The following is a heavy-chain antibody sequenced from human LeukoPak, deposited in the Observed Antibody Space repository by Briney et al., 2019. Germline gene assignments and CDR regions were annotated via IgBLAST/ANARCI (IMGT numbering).Heavy chain of an antibody. CDR3: ARLRNYYDSSGYYWVFDY. D-gene: IGHD3-22*01. Sequence: SETLSLTCTVSGDSSSNSYWSWIRQPPGRGLEYIGYMYHSGSTNYNPSLKSRVTILVDTSKKQFSLKLSSVTVADTAIYYCARLRNYYDSSGYYWVFDYWGQGILVTVSS. V-gene: IGHV4-59*01. CDR2: MYHSGST. J-gene: IGHJ4*02. CDR1: GDSSSNSY.